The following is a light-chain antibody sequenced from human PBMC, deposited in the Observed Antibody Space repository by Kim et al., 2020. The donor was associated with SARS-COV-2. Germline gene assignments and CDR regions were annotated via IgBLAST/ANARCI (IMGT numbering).Light chain of an antibody. CDR2: DTG. Sequence: PGGTVTRPCGSTTGAVTSGHYPYWFQQKPGQVPKTLIYDTGNKHSWTPARFSGSLLGGKAALTLSGAQPEDEAEYYCLFTYGGGRVFGGGTQLTVL. CDR3: LFTYGGGRV. CDR1: TGAVTSGHY. J-gene: IGLJ3*02. V-gene: IGLV7-46*01.